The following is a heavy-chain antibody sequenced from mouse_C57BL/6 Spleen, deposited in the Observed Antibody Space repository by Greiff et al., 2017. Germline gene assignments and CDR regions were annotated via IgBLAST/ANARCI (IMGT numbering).Heavy chain of an antibody. V-gene: IGHV5-4*01. Sequence: EVKVVESGGGLVKPGGSLKLSCAASGFTFSSYAMSWVRQTPDPRLEWVATISDGGSYTYYPDNVKGRFTISRDNAKNNLYLQMSHLKSEDTAMYYCARDRGRDYGGQGTSVTVSS. J-gene: IGHJ4*01. CDR3: ARDRGRDY. D-gene: IGHD1-1*01. CDR2: ISDGGSYT. CDR1: GFTFSSYA.